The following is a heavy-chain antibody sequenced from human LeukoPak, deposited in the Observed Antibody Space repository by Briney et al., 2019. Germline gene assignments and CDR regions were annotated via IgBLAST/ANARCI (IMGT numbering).Heavy chain of an antibody. Sequence: PSETLSLTCTVSGGSISSHYWSWIRQPAGKGLEWIGRIYTSGSTNYNPSLKSRVTMSVDTSKNQFSLKLSSVTAADTAVYYCARGGYFDWGSWFDPWGQGTLVTVSS. J-gene: IGHJ5*02. CDR2: IYTSGST. D-gene: IGHD3-9*01. V-gene: IGHV4-4*07. CDR3: ARGGYFDWGSWFDP. CDR1: GGSISSHY.